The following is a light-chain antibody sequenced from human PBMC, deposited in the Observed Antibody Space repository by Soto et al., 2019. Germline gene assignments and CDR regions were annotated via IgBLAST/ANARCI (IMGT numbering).Light chain of an antibody. CDR2: AAP. Sequence: DIQMTQSPSSLSASVGDRVTITCRASQSISRNLNWYQHKPGKAPKLLIYAAPSLQNGVPSRFSGGGSGTEFTLSISSLQPEDFGTYSCQQSYTTASITFGQGTRLEIK. CDR1: QSISRN. CDR3: QQSYTTASIT. V-gene: IGKV1-39*01. J-gene: IGKJ5*01.